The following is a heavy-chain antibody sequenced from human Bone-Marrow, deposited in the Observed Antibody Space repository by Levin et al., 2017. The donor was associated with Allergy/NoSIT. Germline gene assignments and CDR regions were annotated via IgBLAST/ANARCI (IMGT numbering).Heavy chain of an antibody. J-gene: IGHJ5*02. V-gene: IGHV3-48*02. D-gene: IGHD1-20*01. CDR3: ARFFGGGYNWNDALDWFDP. Sequence: PGGSLRLSCAASGFTFSSYSMNWVRQAPGKGLEWVSYISSSSSTIYYADSVKGRFTISRDNAKNSLYLQMNSLRDEDTAVYYCARFFGGGYNWNDALDWFDPWGQGTLVTVSS. CDR1: GFTFSSYS. CDR2: ISSSSSTI.